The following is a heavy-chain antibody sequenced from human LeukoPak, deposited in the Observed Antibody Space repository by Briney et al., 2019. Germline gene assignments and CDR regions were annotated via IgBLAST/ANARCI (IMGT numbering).Heavy chain of an antibody. D-gene: IGHD7-27*01. V-gene: IGHV3-21*01. CDR2: ISSSSSYI. CDR1: GFTLSTYG. Sequence: PGGSLRLSCAASGFTLSTYGMYWVRQAPGKGLEWVSSISSSSSYIYYADSVKGRFTISRDNAKNSLYLQMNSLRAEDTAVYYCASKGDDDWGLDYWGQGTLVTVSS. J-gene: IGHJ4*02. CDR3: ASKGDDDWGLDY.